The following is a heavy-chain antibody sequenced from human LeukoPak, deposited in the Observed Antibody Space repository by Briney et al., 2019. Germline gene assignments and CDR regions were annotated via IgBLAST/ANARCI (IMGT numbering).Heavy chain of an antibody. V-gene: IGHV4-34*01. CDR3: ARGIVIGGTYVDS. J-gene: IGHJ4*02. Sequence: SETLSLTCAVYGGSLSGYYWTWIRQPPGKGLEWIGEINPSGSTNYNPSLKSRVTISVDTSKNQFSLKLTSVAAADTAVYFCARGIVIGGTYVDSWGQGTLVTVSS. D-gene: IGHD2-15*01. CDR2: INPSGST. CDR1: GGSLSGYY.